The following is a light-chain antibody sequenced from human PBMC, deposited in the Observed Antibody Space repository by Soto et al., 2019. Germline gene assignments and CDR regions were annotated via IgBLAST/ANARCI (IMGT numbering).Light chain of an antibody. CDR1: SSNIGRNT. CDR2: SND. J-gene: IGLJ1*01. V-gene: IGLV1-44*01. Sequence: QSVLTQPPSASGTPGQRVTISWAGSSSNIGRNTVDWYQHLPGTAPKLLIYSNDQRPSGVPDRFSGSKSGTSASLAISGLQSEDEADYYCAAWDDSLNGLVFGTGTKLTVL. CDR3: AAWDDSLNGLV.